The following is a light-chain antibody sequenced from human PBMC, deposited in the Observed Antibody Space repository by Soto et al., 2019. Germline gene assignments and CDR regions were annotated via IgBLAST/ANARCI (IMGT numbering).Light chain of an antibody. CDR1: SSDVGGYNY. V-gene: IGLV2-14*01. CDR3: SSYTPSSPYV. CDR2: DVS. Sequence: QSVLTQPASVSGSPGQSITISCTGTSSDVGGYNYVSWYQQHPGKAPKLMIYDVSNRPSGVSNRFSGSKSGNTASLTISGLQAEDEADYYCSSYTPSSPYVFGTGTQLTVL. J-gene: IGLJ1*01.